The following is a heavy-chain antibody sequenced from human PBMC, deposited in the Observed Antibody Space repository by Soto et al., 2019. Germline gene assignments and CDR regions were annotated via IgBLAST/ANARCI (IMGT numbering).Heavy chain of an antibody. Sequence: PSETLSLTCAVYGGSFSGYYWSWIRQPPGKGLEWIGEINHSGSTNYNPSLKGRVTISVDTWKNRFSLNLRSVTAADTAVYYCARTVVVVVSNVPDYFDYWGQGMLVT. CDR1: GGSFSGYY. V-gene: IGHV4-34*01. J-gene: IGHJ4*02. CDR2: INHSGST. CDR3: ARTVVVVVSNVPDYFDY. D-gene: IGHD2-15*01.